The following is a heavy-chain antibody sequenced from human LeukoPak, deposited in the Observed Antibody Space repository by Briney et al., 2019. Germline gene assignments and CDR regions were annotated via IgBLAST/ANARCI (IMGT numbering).Heavy chain of an antibody. J-gene: IGHJ1*01. Sequence: SETLSLPCAVYVGSFSGFYWSWIRQPPGKGLEWIGEINQRGSTNYNPSLKGRVTISVDTSKHQISLKMDSLTAAGKAGYYWARGGGGWSLPPSEYFQHGGRGALVTVS. CDR1: VGSFSGFY. D-gene: IGHD6-19*01. V-gene: IGHV4-34*01. CDR2: INQRGST. CDR3: ARGGGGWSLPPSEYFQH.